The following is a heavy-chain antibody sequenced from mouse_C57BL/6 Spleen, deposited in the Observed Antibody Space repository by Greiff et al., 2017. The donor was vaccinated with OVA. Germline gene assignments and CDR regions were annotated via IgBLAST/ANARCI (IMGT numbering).Heavy chain of an antibody. D-gene: IGHD1-1*01. V-gene: IGHV5-6*01. Sequence: EVKLMESGGDLVKPGGSLKLSCAASGFTFSSYGMSWVRQTPDKRLEWVATISSGGSYTYYPESVKGRVTISRENAKNTLYLQMSSLKSEDTAMYYCTSITTRNYFDYWGQGTTLTVSS. CDR2: ISSGGSYT. J-gene: IGHJ2*01. CDR3: TSITTRNYFDY. CDR1: GFTFSSYG.